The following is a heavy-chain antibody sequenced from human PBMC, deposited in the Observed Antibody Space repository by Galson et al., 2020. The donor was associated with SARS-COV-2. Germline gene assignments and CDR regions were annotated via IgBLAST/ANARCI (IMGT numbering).Heavy chain of an antibody. CDR3: VRDIDRYITSRYDFNWYFDP. D-gene: IGHD2-2*01. Sequence: SETLSLTCNVSGDSIRSSSYYWGWIRQTPGKGLEWIGSIDYRGSTFYNPPLKSRVSVSVDTSKNQFSLKLTSVTAADTAVYYCVRDIDRYITSRYDFNWYFDPWGRGTLVTVSS. J-gene: IGHJ2*01. CDR2: IDYRGST. V-gene: IGHV4-39*07. CDR1: GDSIRSSSYY.